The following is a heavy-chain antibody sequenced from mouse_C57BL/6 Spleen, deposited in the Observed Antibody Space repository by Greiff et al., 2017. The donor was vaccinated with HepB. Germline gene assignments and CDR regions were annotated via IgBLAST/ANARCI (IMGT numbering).Heavy chain of an antibody. CDR3: ARTPLYYGSSYRYFDV. CDR2: ISSGSSTI. V-gene: IGHV5-17*01. Sequence: EVQRVESGGGLVKPGGSLKLSCAASGFTFSDYGMHWVRQAPEKGLEWVAYISSGSSTIYYADTVKGRFTISRDNAKNTLFLQMTSLRSEDTAMYYCARTPLYYGSSYRYFDVWGTGTTVTVSS. CDR1: GFTFSDYG. D-gene: IGHD1-1*01. J-gene: IGHJ1*03.